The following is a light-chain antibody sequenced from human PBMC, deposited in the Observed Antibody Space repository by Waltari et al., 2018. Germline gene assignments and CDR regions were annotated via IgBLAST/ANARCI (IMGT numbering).Light chain of an antibody. Sequence: EIVMTQSPATLSLSPGEGATLSCRASQSVSGNLAWYQHKPGQAPRRLIYGTSTRATGIPARFSGSGSGTEFSLTISSLQSEDFAVYYCQQYDNWPRGTFGQGTKVEIK. CDR1: QSVSGN. CDR3: QQYDNWPRGT. CDR2: GTS. J-gene: IGKJ1*01. V-gene: IGKV3-15*01.